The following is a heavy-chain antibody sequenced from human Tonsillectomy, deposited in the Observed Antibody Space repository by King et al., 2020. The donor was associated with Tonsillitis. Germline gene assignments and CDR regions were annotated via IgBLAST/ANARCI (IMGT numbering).Heavy chain of an antibody. CDR2: ISYSVST. J-gene: IGHJ2*01. Sequence: QLQESGPGLVKPSETLSLTCTVSLCSIRSSSSYWGWIRQPPGKGLEWIGSISYSVSTYYNPSLNSRVTISVDTSKNQFSLNLCAVTAADTAVYYCTSTVTTYFDLWGRGTLVTVSS. CDR3: TSTVTTYFDL. V-gene: IGHV4-39*01. D-gene: IGHD4-17*01. CDR1: LCSIRSSSSY.